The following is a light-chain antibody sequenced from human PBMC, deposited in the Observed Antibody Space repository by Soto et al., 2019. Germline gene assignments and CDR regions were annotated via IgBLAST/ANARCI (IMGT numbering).Light chain of an antibody. CDR1: ESVSSY. J-gene: IGKJ5*01. Sequence: DIVLTQSPGTLSLSPGERATLSCRASESVSSYLAWYQKKPGQAPRLLIYDASTRATGIPDRFSGSGSGTDFTLTVSTLEPEDFAVYYCQQYDRSPITFGQGTRLEIK. CDR3: QQYDRSPIT. CDR2: DAS. V-gene: IGKV3-20*01.